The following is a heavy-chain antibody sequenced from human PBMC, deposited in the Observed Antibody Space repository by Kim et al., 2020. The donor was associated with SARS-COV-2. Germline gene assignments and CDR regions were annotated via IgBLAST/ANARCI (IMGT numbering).Heavy chain of an antibody. D-gene: IGHD2-2*01. V-gene: IGHV4-39*01. CDR3: ARTYCSSSSCYLFDP. Sequence: PALKRRGTISVDTSKNQFSLKLSSVTAADTAVYYCARTYCSSSSCYLFDPWGQGTLVTVSS. J-gene: IGHJ5*02.